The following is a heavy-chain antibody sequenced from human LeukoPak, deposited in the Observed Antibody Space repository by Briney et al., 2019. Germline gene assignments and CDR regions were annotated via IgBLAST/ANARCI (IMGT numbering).Heavy chain of an antibody. CDR1: GYTFTGYY. V-gene: IGHV1-2*02. CDR2: INPNSGGT. CDR3: ARDGEVKMYYDFWSGYYYMDV. Sequence: APVKVSCKASGYTFTGYYMHWVRQAPGQGLEWMGWINPNSGGTNYAQKFQGRVTMTRDTSISTAYMELSRLRSDDTAVYYCARDGEVKMYYDFWSGYYYMDVWGKGTTVTVSS. D-gene: IGHD3-3*01. J-gene: IGHJ6*03.